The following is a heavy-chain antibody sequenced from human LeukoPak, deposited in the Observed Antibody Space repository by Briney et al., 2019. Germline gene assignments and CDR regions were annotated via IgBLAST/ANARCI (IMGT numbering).Heavy chain of an antibody. J-gene: IGHJ4*02. D-gene: IGHD4-23*01. CDR3: ARDRDDGGFDY. V-gene: IGHV3-7*01. Sequence: GGSLRLSCVASGFTFPNYWMSWVRQAPERGLEWVANIKQDGRVKQYVDSMKGRFTISRDNAKNSLYLQMNSLRAEDTAVYYCARDRDDGGFDYWGQGILVTVSS. CDR1: GFTFPNYW. CDR2: IKQDGRVK.